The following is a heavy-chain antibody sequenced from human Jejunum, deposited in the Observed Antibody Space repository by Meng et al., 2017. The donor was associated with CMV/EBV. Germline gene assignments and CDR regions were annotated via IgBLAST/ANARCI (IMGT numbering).Heavy chain of an antibody. D-gene: IGHD2/OR15-2a*01. J-gene: IGHJ5*02. V-gene: IGHV7-4-1*02. CDR2: ISANTGTP. CDR1: GYTFSTYT. CDR3: ARGGNFDP. Sequence: QVQLVQFGSELKEPGTSVKVSCKPSGYTFSTYTINGVRQAHGRGLEWMGWISANTGTPTYTQGFTGRFVFSLDTSVSTAYLQISSLKAEDTAVYYCARGGNFDPWGQGTLVTVSS.